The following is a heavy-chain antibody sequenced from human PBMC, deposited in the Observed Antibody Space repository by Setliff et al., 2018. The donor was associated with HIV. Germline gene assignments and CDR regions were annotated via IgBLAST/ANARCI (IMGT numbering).Heavy chain of an antibody. CDR3: AREIQFSATTYYYYYMDD. Sequence: SETLSLTCTVSDVSISAYYWSWIRQPPGKGLEWIGDIFYTGSTNYNPSLKSRVTISIDTSKNQFSLKLSSVTAADTAVYYCAREIQFSATTYYYYYMDDWGRGTTVTVS. V-gene: IGHV4-59*12. J-gene: IGHJ6*03. CDR1: DVSISAYY. CDR2: IFYTGST. D-gene: IGHD5-18*01.